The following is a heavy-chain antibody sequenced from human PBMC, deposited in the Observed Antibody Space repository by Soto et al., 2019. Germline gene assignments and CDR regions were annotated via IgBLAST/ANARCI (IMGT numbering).Heavy chain of an antibody. CDR3: ARDRGGSYHYYYYGMDV. J-gene: IGHJ6*02. CDR1: GYTFTSYY. Sequence: ASVKVSCKASGYTFTSYYMHWVRQAPGQGLEWMGIINPSGGSTSYAQKFQGRVTMTRDTPTSTVYMELSSLRSEDTAVYYCARDRGGSYHYYYYGMDVWGQGTTVTVSS. D-gene: IGHD1-26*01. V-gene: IGHV1-46*01. CDR2: INPSGGST.